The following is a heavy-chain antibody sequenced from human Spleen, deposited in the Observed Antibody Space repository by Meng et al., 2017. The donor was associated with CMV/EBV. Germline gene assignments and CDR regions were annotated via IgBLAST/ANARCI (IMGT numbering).Heavy chain of an antibody. V-gene: IGHV1-8*01. D-gene: IGHD3-3*01. CDR2: MNPNSGKT. Sequence: SCKASGYTFTSYDINWVRQATGQGLEWMGWMNPNSGKTGYAQKFQGRVTMTRNTSISTAYMELSSLRSEDTAVYYCVRWDFGVVTFDPWGQGTLVTVSS. CDR3: VRWDFGVVTFDP. J-gene: IGHJ5*02. CDR1: GYTFTSYD.